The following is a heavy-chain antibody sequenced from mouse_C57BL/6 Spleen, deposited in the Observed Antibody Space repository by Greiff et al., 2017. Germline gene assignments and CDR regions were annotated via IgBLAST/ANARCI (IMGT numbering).Heavy chain of an antibody. Sequence: QVQLQQSGPELVKPGASVKISCKASGYAFSSSWMNWVKQRPGKGLEWIGRSYPGDGDTNYNGKFKGKATLTADKSSSTAYMQLCSLTSEDSAVYFCARSDGYEVWGQGTLVTVSA. CDR3: ARSDGYEV. D-gene: IGHD2-2*01. CDR2: SYPGDGDT. CDR1: GYAFSSSW. V-gene: IGHV1-82*01. J-gene: IGHJ3*01.